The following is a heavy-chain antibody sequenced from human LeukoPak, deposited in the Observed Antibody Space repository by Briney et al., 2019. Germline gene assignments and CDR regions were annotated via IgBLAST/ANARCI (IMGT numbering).Heavy chain of an antibody. Sequence: GGSLRLSCAASGFTFGSHWMNWVRQAPGRGLEWVSVISSGGSTYYADSVKGRFTISRDNAKNSLYLQMNSLRAEDTAVYYCARDSPMVLCDYWGQGTLVTVSS. CDR2: ISSGGST. CDR3: ARDSPMVLCDY. D-gene: IGHD3-10*01. CDR1: GFTFGSHW. V-gene: IGHV3-66*01. J-gene: IGHJ4*02.